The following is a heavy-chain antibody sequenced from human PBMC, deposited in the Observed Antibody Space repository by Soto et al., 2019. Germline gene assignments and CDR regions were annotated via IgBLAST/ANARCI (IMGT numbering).Heavy chain of an antibody. CDR2: ISAYNGNT. Sequence: ASVKVSCKASGYTFTSYGISWVRQAPGQGLEWMGWISAYNGNTNYAQKLQGRVTMTTDTSTSTAYMELRSLRSDDMAVYYCARACPWNYLIVVVPADVDYYYYIYVRAKRTTVPVSS. J-gene: IGHJ6*03. D-gene: IGHD2-2*01. V-gene: IGHV1-18*03. CDR1: GYTFTSYG. CDR3: ARACPWNYLIVVVPADVDYYYYIYV.